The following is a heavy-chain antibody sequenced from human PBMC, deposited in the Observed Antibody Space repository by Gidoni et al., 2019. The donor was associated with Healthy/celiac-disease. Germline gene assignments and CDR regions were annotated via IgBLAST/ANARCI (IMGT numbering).Heavy chain of an antibody. CDR1: GFPFSSYA. D-gene: IGHD3-3*01. J-gene: IGHJ4*02. V-gene: IGHV3-23*01. Sequence: EVQLLESGGGLVQPGGSLRLPCAASGFPFSSYAMSWVRQAPGKGLEWVSAISGSGGSTYYADSVKGRFTISRDNSKNTLYLQMNSLRAEDTAVYYCAKISVQSYDFSDYWGQVTLVTVSS. CDR2: ISGSGGST. CDR3: AKISVQSYDFSDY.